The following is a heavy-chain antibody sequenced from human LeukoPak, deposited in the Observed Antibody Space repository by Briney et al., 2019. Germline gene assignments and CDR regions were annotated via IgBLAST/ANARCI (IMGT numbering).Heavy chain of an antibody. V-gene: IGHV3-74*01. CDR1: GFTFSSYW. Sequence: GGSLRLSCAASGFTFSSYWMHWVRQAPGKGLVWVSRIKTDGSSTSYADSVKGRFTISRDNAKDTTYLQLNSLRADDTAIYYCARPGGKTTADYWGQGTLVTVSS. CDR2: IKTDGSST. D-gene: IGHD3-16*01. J-gene: IGHJ4*02. CDR3: ARPGGKTTADY.